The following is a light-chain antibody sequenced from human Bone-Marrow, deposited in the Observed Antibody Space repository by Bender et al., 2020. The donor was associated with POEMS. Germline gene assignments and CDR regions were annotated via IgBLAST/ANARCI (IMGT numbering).Light chain of an antibody. J-gene: IGLJ3*02. CDR2: YDD. CDR1: SSNIGNHG. CDR3: NLYAATNTLV. Sequence: QSVVTQPPSLSEAPRQRVTISCSGSSSNIGNHGVNWYQQLPGEAPKLLIYYDDLLTPGVSDRFSASKSGPSACLAIGELQSEDEALYYCNLYAATNTLVFGGGTKLTVL. V-gene: IGLV1-36*01.